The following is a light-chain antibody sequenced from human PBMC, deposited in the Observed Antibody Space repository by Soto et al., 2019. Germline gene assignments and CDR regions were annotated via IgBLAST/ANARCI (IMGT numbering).Light chain of an antibody. V-gene: IGLV2-11*01. Sequence: QSVLAQPRSVSGSPGQSVIISCTGTSIDVGGYNYVSWYQQHPGKAPKLMIYDVSKRPSGVPDRFSGSKSGNTASLTISGLQAEDEADYYCCSYAGSYKVFGTGTKVTVL. J-gene: IGLJ1*01. CDR2: DVS. CDR1: SIDVGGYNY. CDR3: CSYAGSYKV.